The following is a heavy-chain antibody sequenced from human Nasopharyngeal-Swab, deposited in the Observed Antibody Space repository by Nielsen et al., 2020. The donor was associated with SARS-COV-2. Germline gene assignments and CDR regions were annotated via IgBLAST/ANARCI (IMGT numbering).Heavy chain of an antibody. Sequence: AVALYLTCAFSGGAVYSRSYYWGWIRQPPGKGLEWIGSIYYSGSTYYNPSLESRVTISVDTSKNQFSLKLSSVTAADTAVYYCAISGWYYAFDIWGQGTMVTVSS. CDR3: AISGWYYAFDI. CDR2: IYYSGST. CDR1: GGAVYSRSYY. V-gene: IGHV4-39*07. J-gene: IGHJ3*02. D-gene: IGHD6-19*01.